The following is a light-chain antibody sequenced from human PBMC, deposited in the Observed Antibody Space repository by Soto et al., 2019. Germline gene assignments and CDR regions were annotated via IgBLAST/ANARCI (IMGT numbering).Light chain of an antibody. CDR2: DAS. CDR1: QGISNY. V-gene: IGKV1-17*03. CDR3: LQHKSYPIT. J-gene: IGKJ5*01. Sequence: DIQMTQSPSAMSAFVGDRVTITCRASQGISNYLVWFQQKPGKVPKRLIYDASSLQTGVPSRFRGSGSGTEFTLTISSLQPEDFATYYCLQHKSYPITFGQGTRLEIK.